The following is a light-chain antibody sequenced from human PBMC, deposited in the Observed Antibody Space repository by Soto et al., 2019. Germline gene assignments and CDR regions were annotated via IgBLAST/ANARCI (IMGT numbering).Light chain of an antibody. V-gene: IGKV1-9*01. CDR2: GAS. CDR1: QGVNNY. J-gene: IGKJ5*01. Sequence: DIQLTQSPPFLSASVGDRVTITCRASQGVNNYLAWYQQKPGKAPKLLIYGASTLQSGVPSRFSGSGSGTEFTLTISRLEPEDFAVYYCQQYGSSPPITFGQGTRLEIK. CDR3: QQYGSSPPIT.